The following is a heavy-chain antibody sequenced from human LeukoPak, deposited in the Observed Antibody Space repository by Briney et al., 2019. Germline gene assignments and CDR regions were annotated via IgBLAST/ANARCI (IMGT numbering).Heavy chain of an antibody. CDR2: ISSSSSYI. Sequence: GGSLRLSCAASGFTFSSYSMNWVRQAPGKGLEWVSSISSSSSYIYYADSVKGRFTISRDNAKNSLYLQMNSLRAEDTAVYYCARVSDRYCTNGVCSYFDYWGQGTLVTVSS. J-gene: IGHJ4*02. CDR1: GFTFSSYS. D-gene: IGHD2-8*01. V-gene: IGHV3-21*01. CDR3: ARVSDRYCTNGVCSYFDY.